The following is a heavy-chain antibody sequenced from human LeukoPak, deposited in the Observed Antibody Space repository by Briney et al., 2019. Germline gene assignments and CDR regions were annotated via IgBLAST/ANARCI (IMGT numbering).Heavy chain of an antibody. CDR2: IDNDGTDT. CDR3: TRGGFDHNMDV. V-gene: IGHV3-74*01. D-gene: IGHD3-9*01. J-gene: IGHJ6*03. CDR1: GFSLSRYW. Sequence: GGSLRLSCAASGFSLSRYWMHWVRHAPGTGLVWVSYIDNDGTDTNYADSVRGRFTVSRDNAKNTLYLQMNGLRAEDTAVYYCTRGGFDHNMDVWGKGTTVT.